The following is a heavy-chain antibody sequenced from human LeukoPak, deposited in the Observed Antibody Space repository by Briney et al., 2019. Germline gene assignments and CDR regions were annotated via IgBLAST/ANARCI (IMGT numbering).Heavy chain of an antibody. CDR2: ISYDGTNK. Sequence: GGSLRLSCAASGFTFSNYAMHWVRQAPGKGLEWVAVISYDGTNKYYPDSVKGRFTISRDNSYNTLYLQVDSLTAEDTAVYYCAKEPTTYYYYGMHVWGQGTTVTVSS. CDR1: GFTFSNYA. D-gene: IGHD2/OR15-2a*01. J-gene: IGHJ6*02. V-gene: IGHV3-30*18. CDR3: AKEPTTYYYYGMHV.